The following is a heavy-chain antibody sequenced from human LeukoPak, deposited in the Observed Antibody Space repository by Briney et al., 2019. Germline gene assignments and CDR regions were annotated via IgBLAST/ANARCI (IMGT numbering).Heavy chain of an antibody. J-gene: IGHJ4*02. V-gene: IGHV3-21*01. CDR1: GFSFSSYS. CDR2: ISSSSSHI. D-gene: IGHD6-13*01. CDR3: ARMSAILDY. Sequence: GGSLRLSCAASGFSFSSYSMNWVRQAPGKGLEWVSSISSSSSHIYYADSLKGRFTISRDNAKNSLYLQMNSLRAEDTAVYYCARMSAILDYWGQGTLVTVSS.